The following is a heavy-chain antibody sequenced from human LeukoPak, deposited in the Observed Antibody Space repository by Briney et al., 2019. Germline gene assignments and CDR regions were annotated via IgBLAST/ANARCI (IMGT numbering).Heavy chain of an antibody. Sequence: SVKVSCKASGGTFSSYAISWVRQAPGQGLEWMGGVIPIFGTANYAQKFQGRVTITADESTSTAYMELSSLRSEDTAVYYCARRADYVWGSYRYSWFDPWGQGTLVTVSS. J-gene: IGHJ5*02. CDR1: GGTFSSYA. D-gene: IGHD3-16*02. V-gene: IGHV1-69*13. CDR3: ARRADYVWGSYRYSWFDP. CDR2: VIPIFGTA.